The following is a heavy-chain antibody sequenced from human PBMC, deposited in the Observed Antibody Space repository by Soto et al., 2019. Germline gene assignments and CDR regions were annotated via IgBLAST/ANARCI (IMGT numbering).Heavy chain of an antibody. CDR2: IWYDGSNK. CDR3: ARDPGYNWKAYYYYYMDV. V-gene: IGHV3-33*08. J-gene: IGHJ6*03. D-gene: IGHD1-1*01. CDR1: GFTFSSYG. Sequence: SLKISCAASGFTFSSYGMHWVRQAPGKGLEWVAVIWYDGSNKYYADSVKGRFTISRDNSKNTLYLQMNSLRAEDTAVYYCARDPGYNWKAYYYYYMDVWGKGTTVPVSS.